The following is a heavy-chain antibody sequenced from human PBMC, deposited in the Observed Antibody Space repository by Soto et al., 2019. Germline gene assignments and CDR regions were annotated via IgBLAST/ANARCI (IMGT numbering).Heavy chain of an antibody. CDR2: ITGNSGTT. CDR1: GVGLSTYA. J-gene: IGHJ4*02. V-gene: IGHV3-23*01. Sequence: EVQLLESGGGFVQPGGSLRLSCTASGVGLSTYAISWVRQAPGKGLEWVSVITGNSGTTDYADSVKGRFSNFRDKSENTVYLQMNRLRDEDTADYYCALPSCGVDGYSPIVYWGQETLITVSS. CDR3: ALPSCGVDGYSPIVY. D-gene: IGHD2-21*02.